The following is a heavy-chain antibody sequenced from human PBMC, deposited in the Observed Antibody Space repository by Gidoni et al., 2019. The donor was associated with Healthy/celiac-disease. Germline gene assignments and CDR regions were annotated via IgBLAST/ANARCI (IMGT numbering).Heavy chain of an antibody. V-gene: IGHV1-2*02. CDR1: GYTFTGYY. CDR3: ARDWYTAMDYYYYGMDV. J-gene: IGHJ6*02. Sequence: QVQLVQSGAAVKKPGASVTVSCKASGYTFTGYYMHLVRQAPGQVLSWMGWTNPNSGGTNYAQKFQGRVTKTRDTSISTAYMELSRLRSDDTAVYYCARDWYTAMDYYYYGMDVWGQGTTVTVSS. CDR2: TNPNSGGT. D-gene: IGHD5-18*01.